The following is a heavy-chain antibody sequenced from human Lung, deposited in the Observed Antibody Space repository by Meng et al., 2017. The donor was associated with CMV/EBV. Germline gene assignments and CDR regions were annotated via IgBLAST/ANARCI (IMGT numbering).Heavy chain of an antibody. J-gene: IGHJ5*01. CDR1: GFPITSDY. V-gene: IGHV3-53*01. D-gene: IGHD1-26*01. CDR3: ARGYSGTPS. CDR2: IYSGGLT. Sequence: GESLKISCEGSGFPITSDYMTWVRQAPGKGLEWVSGIYSGGLTYYADSVKGRFTMSRDNSKNTLYLQMNSLRAEDTAMYYCARGYSGTPSWGHGTMVTVSS.